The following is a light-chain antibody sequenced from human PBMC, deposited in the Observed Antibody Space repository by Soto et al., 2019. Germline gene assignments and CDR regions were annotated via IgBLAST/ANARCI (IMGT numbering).Light chain of an antibody. CDR2: GGS. CDR1: QSVSSSY. CDR3: QQYGSSPRT. V-gene: IGKV3-20*01. Sequence: EIVLTQSPGTLSLSPGERATLSCRASQSVSSSYFAWFQQKPGQAPRLLIYGGSSRATGIPDRFGGSGSGTDFTLTISRLEPEDFAVYYCQQYGSSPRTFGQGAKVEI. J-gene: IGKJ1*01.